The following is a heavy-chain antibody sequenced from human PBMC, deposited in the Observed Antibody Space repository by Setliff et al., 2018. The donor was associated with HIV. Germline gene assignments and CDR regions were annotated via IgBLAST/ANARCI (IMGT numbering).Heavy chain of an antibody. CDR3: ARNPGGRIPLDH. J-gene: IGHJ4*02. V-gene: IGHV4-4*02. CDR1: GGSISSVKW. Sequence: SETLSLTCAVSGGSISSVKWWTWVRQPPGKGLEWIGEIDHSGGTKYNPSLTGRVTMSVDKSKNQFSLNLNSVTAADTAVYYCARNPGGRIPLDHWGQGTLVTVSS. CDR2: IDHSGGT. D-gene: IGHD3-16*01.